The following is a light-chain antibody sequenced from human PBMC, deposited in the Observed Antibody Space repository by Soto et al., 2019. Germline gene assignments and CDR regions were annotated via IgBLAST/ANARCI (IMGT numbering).Light chain of an antibody. CDR2: AAS. V-gene: IGKV3-20*01. CDR3: QHYGWSPQ. J-gene: IGKJ2*01. Sequence: EIVLTQSPGTLSLSPGERATLSCRTSQSVNSAHLARYRQRPGQTPNLLIYAASKRAAGTPGRFSGGGTGPDFTLTISRLEPEDFAMYFCQHYGWSPQFGQGTKLEI. CDR1: QSVNSAH.